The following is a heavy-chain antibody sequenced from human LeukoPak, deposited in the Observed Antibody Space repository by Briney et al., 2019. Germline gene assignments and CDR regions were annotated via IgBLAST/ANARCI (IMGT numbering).Heavy chain of an antibody. CDR1: GYTFTGYY. CDR2: INPNSGGT. Sequence: ASVKVSCKASGYTFTGYYMHWVRQAPGQGLEGMGWINPNSGGTNYAQKFQGRVTMTRDTSISTAYMELSRLRSDDTAVYYCARAGGPTGWLSNGDYWGRGTLVTVSS. J-gene: IGHJ4*02. CDR3: ARAGGPTGWLSNGDY. V-gene: IGHV1-2*02. D-gene: IGHD5-24*01.